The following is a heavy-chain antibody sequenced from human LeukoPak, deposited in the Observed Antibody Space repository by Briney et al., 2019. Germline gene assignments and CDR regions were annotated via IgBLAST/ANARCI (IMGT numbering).Heavy chain of an antibody. CDR2: IWYDGSNK. D-gene: IGHD5-12*01. V-gene: IGHV3-33*01. CDR3: ARDRDIVATIYYFDY. CDR1: GFTFSSYG. Sequence: GRSLRLSCAASGFTFSSYGRHWVRQAPGKGLEWVAVIWYDGSNKYYADSVKGRFTISRDNSKNTLYLQMNSLRAEDTAVYYCARDRDIVATIYYFDYWGQGTLVTVSS. J-gene: IGHJ4*02.